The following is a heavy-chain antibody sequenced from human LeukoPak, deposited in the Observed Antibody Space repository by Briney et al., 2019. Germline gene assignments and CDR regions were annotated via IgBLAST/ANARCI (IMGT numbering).Heavy chain of an antibody. CDR1: GGSISSYY. D-gene: IGHD2-2*02. Sequence: PSETLSLTCTVSGGSISSYYWSWIRQPPGKGLEWIGYIYYTGSTNYNPSLKSRVTISADTSKNQFSLKLSSVTAADTAVYYCATARGYCSSTSCYSLHNFDYWGQEPWSPSPQ. CDR2: IYYTGST. V-gene: IGHV4-59*01. CDR3: ATARGYCSSTSCYSLHNFDY. J-gene: IGHJ4*01.